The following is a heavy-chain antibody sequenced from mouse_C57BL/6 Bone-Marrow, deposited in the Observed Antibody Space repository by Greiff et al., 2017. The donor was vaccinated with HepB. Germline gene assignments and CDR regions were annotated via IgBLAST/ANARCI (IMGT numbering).Heavy chain of an antibody. CDR2: IDPETGDT. V-gene: IGHV14-4*01. J-gene: IGHJ2*01. Sequence: EVQLQQSGAELVRPGASVKLSCTASGFNIKDDYMNWVKQRPEQGLEWIGGIDPETGDTEYASKLQGNATITAYTSSNTAYLQLSSLTSEDTAVYYGTRYYGSSFDYWGQGTTVTVSS. CDR1: GFNIKDDY. D-gene: IGHD1-1*01. CDR3: TRYYGSSFDY.